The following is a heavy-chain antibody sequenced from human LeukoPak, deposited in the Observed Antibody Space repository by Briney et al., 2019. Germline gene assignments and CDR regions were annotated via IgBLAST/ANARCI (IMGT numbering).Heavy chain of an antibody. CDR1: GGSISSSSYY. CDR2: IHYNGNT. D-gene: IGHD4-17*01. J-gene: IGHJ5*02. CDR3: VIRYDYGDYFNWFDP. Sequence: PSETLSLPCSVSGGSISSSSYYWGWIRQPPGKGLEWIGSIHYNGNTYYNPSLTSRVAISVDTSKNQLSLKLSSVTAADTAVYYCVIRYDYGDYFNWFDPWGQGTLVTVSS. V-gene: IGHV4-39*01.